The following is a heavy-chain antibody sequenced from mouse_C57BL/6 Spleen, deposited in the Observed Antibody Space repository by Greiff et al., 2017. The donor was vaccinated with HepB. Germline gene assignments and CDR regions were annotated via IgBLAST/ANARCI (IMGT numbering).Heavy chain of an antibody. V-gene: IGHV1-72*01. Sequence: VQLQQPGAELVMPGASVKLSCKASGYTFTSYWMHWVKQRPGQGLEWIGRIDPNSGGTKYNEKFKSKATLTVDKPSSTAYMQLSSLTSEDSAVYYCARRDVDYWGQGTTLTVSS. CDR1: GYTFTSYW. CDR3: ARRDVDY. CDR2: IDPNSGGT. J-gene: IGHJ2*01. D-gene: IGHD2-13*01.